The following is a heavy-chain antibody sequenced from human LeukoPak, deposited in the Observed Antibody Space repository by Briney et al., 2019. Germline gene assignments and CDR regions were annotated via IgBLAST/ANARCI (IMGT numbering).Heavy chain of an antibody. D-gene: IGHD2-21*02. CDR3: AKGVWNCGGDCYSTFDY. CDR2: ISSSSNYI. CDR1: GFTFSSYS. J-gene: IGHJ4*02. V-gene: IGHV3-21*04. Sequence: GGSLRLSCAASGFTFSSYSMNWVRQAPGKGLEWVSSISSSSNYIYYADSVKGRFTISRDNAKNSLYLQMNSLRAEDTAVYYCAKGVWNCGGDCYSTFDYWGQGTLVTVSS.